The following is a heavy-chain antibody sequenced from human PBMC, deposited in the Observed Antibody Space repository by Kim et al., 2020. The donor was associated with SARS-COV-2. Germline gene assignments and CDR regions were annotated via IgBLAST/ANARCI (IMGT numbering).Heavy chain of an antibody. J-gene: IGHJ4*02. CDR1: GFTFSSYA. D-gene: IGHD2-8*01. CDR3: AKGWAFGVSTIPVSDY. V-gene: IGHV3-23*01. CDR2: ISGSGGST. Sequence: GGSLRLSCAASGFTFSSYAMSWVRQAPGKGLEWVSAISGSGGSTYYADSVKGRFTISRDNSKNTLYLQMNSLRAEDTAVYYCAKGWAFGVSTIPVSDYWGQGTLVTVSS.